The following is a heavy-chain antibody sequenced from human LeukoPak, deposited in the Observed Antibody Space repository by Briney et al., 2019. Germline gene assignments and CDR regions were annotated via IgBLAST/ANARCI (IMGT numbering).Heavy chain of an antibody. CDR1: GYTFTSYG. D-gene: IGHD2-2*01. CDR2: ISAYNGNT. Sequence: GASVKVSCKASGYTFTSYGISWVRQAPGQGLEWMGWISAYNGNTNYAQKLQGRVTMTTDTSTSTAYMELRSLRSDDTAVYYCARDVIGIVVVPAARSDAFDIWGQGTMVTVSS. V-gene: IGHV1-18*01. CDR3: ARDVIGIVVVPAARSDAFDI. J-gene: IGHJ3*02.